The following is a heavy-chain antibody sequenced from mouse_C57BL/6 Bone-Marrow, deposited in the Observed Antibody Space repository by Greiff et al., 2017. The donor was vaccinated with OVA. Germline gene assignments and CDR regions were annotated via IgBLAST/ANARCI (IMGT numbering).Heavy chain of an antibody. J-gene: IGHJ2*01. CDR3: ARSYYYGSMRDFDY. D-gene: IGHD1-1*01. Sequence: VQLQQPGAELVKPGASVKLSCKASGYTFTSYWMQWVKQRPGQGLEWIGQIYPGDGDTNYNGKFKGKATLTADKSSSTAYMQLSSLTSEDSAVYFCARSYYYGSMRDFDYWGQGTTLTVSS. CDR1: GYTFTSYW. CDR2: IYPGDGDT. V-gene: IGHV1-80*01.